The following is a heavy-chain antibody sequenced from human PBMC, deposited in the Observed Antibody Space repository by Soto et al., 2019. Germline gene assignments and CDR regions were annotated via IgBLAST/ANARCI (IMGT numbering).Heavy chain of an antibody. V-gene: IGHV1-2*02. D-gene: IGHD6-19*01. CDR1: GYTCTGYY. Sequence: GTAVTVSCTASGYTCTGYYMHWVRRAPGPGLEWMGWINPNSGGTNYAQKFQGRVTMTRDTSISTAYMELSRLRSDDTAVYYCARVGSGWYHDAFDSWGQGTRVTVS. CDR3: ARVGSGWYHDAFDS. J-gene: IGHJ3*02. CDR2: INPNSGGT.